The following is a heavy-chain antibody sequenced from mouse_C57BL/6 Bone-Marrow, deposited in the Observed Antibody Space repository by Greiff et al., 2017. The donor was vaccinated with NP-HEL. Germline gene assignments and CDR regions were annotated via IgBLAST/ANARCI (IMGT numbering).Heavy chain of an antibody. CDR1: GYAFSSYW. V-gene: IGHV1-80*01. J-gene: IGHJ3*01. CDR2: IYPGDGDT. D-gene: IGHD2-4*01. Sequence: QVQLQQSGAELVKPGASVKISCKASGYAFSSYWMNWVKQRPGKGLEWIGQIYPGDGDTTYNGKFKGQATLTADKSSSTAYMQLSSLTSEDSAVYFCARYDDYDEGFAYCGQGTLVTVSA. CDR3: ARYDDYDEGFAY.